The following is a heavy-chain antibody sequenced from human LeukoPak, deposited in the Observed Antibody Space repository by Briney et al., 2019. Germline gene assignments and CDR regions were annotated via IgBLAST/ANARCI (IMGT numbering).Heavy chain of an antibody. CDR3: ARHPRRYFGPADI. Sequence: SETLSLTCTVSGGSISNSSYYCGWIRQPPGKGLEWLGSIYYSGNTYYNPSFMGRVTVSVDTSKNQFSLKLSCVTAADTAVYYCARHPRRYFGPADIWGQGTMVTVSS. J-gene: IGHJ3*02. V-gene: IGHV4-39*01. D-gene: IGHD3-9*01. CDR1: GGSISNSSYY. CDR2: IYYSGNT.